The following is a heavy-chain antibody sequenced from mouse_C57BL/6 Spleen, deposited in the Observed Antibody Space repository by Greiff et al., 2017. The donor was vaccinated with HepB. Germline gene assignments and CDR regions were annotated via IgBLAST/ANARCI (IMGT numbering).Heavy chain of an antibody. V-gene: IGHV14-4*01. Sequence: EVQLQQSGAELVRPGASVKLSCTASGFNIKDDYMHWVKQRPEQGLEWIGWIDPENGDTEYASKFQGKATITADTSSNTAYLQLSSLTSEVTAVYYCTTNYYGYDVYYFDYWGQGTTLTVSS. CDR3: TTNYYGYDVYYFDY. CDR1: GFNIKDDY. J-gene: IGHJ2*01. CDR2: IDPENGDT. D-gene: IGHD2-2*01.